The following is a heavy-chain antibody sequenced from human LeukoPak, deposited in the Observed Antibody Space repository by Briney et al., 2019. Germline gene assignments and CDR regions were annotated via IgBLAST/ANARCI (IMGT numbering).Heavy chain of an antibody. V-gene: IGHV3-30*02. Sequence: GGSLRLSCAASGFTFSSYGMHWVRQAPGKGLEWVAVIWYDGSNKYYADSVKGRFTISRDNSKNTLYLQMNSLRAEDTAVYYCAKDRGPYYDFWSGKYDYWGQGTLVTVSS. CDR1: GFTFSSYG. D-gene: IGHD3-3*01. J-gene: IGHJ4*02. CDR3: AKDRGPYYDFWSGKYDY. CDR2: IWYDGSNK.